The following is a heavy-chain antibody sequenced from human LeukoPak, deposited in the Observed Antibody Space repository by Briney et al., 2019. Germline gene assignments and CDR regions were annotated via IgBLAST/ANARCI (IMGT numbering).Heavy chain of an antibody. CDR1: GGSIRSYY. D-gene: IGHD4-17*01. Sequence: SETLSLTCTVSGGSIRSYYWTWIRQPAGKKLEWIGRIYTSGSTNYNPSLKSRVTMSVDTSSNQFSLRLRSVTAADTAVYYCARVSMIRDYGDLLPNWYFDLWGRGTLITVSS. CDR3: ARVSMIRDYGDLLPNWYFDL. V-gene: IGHV4-4*07. CDR2: IYTSGST. J-gene: IGHJ2*01.